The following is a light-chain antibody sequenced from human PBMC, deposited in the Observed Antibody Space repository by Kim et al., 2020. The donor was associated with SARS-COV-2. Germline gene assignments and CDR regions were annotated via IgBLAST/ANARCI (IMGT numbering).Light chain of an antibody. CDR2: DAS. J-gene: IGKJ5*01. V-gene: IGKV1-33*01. Sequence: DIQMTQSPSSLSASVGDRVTITCQASQDITTSVNWYQQKPGEDPKLLIYDASNLETGVPPRFSGSGSGTDFTFSISTLHPEDIATHYCHQYHSFPLTSGLATRLGI. CDR3: HQYHSFPLT. CDR1: QDITTS.